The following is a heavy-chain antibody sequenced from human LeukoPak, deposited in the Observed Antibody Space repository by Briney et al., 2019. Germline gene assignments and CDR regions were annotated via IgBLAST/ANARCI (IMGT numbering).Heavy chain of an antibody. V-gene: IGHV1-18*01. J-gene: IGHJ6*03. CDR3: ARGGLTMVRVVISPGTYYTDV. Sequence: GASVKVSCEASGYTFTGYGRRWVRQAPGQRLEWMGWISAYNGNTNYAQKLQGRVTMTTDTSTSTAYMELRSLRSDDTAVYYCARGGLTMVRVVISPGTYYTDVWGKGTTVTVSS. CDR2: ISAYNGNT. CDR1: GYTFTGYG. D-gene: IGHD3-10*01.